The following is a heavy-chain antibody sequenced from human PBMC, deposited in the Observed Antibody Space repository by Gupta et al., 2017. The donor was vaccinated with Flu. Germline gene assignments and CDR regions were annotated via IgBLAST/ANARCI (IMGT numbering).Heavy chain of an antibody. CDR3: AREKPIVATITGGGFGMDV. CDR2: IYTSGST. J-gene: IGHJ6*02. V-gene: IGHV4-61*02. Sequence: QVQLQESGPGLVKPSQTLSLTCTVSGGSISSGSYYWSWIRQPAGKGLEWIGRIYTSGSTNYNPSLKSRVTISVDTSKNQFSLKLSSVTAADTAVYYCAREKPIVATITGGGFGMDVWGQGTTVTVSS. CDR1: GGSISSGSYY. D-gene: IGHD5-12*01.